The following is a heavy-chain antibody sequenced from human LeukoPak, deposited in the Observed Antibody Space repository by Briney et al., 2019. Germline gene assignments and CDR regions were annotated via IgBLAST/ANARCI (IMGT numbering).Heavy chain of an antibody. CDR3: AAVPIRDGYNQYYFDD. CDR2: MSPNSGNI. J-gene: IGHJ4*02. Sequence: GGSVKVSCKASGYTFTSYDINWVRQATGQGLEWMGWMSPNSGNIDYAQKLQGRVTMTRNTSISTAYMELSSLRSEDPAVYYCAAVPIRDGYNQYYFDDWGQGTLVTVSS. CDR1: GYTFTSYD. V-gene: IGHV1-8*02. D-gene: IGHD5-24*01.